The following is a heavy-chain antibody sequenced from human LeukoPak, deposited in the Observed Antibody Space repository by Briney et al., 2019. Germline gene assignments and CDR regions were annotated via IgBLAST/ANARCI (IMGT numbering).Heavy chain of an antibody. CDR3: ASFSGYSSSWYLYYFDY. CDR2: IIPIFGTA. D-gene: IGHD6-13*01. J-gene: IGHJ4*02. Sequence: SVKVSCKASGGTFSSYAISWVRQAPGQGLEWMGGIIPIFGTANYAQKFQGRVTITADESTSTAYMELSSLRSEDTAVYYCASFSGYSSSWYLYYFDYWGQGTLVTVSS. CDR1: GGTFSSYA. V-gene: IGHV1-69*01.